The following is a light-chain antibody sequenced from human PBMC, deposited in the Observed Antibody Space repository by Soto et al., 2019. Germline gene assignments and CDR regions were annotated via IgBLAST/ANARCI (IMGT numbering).Light chain of an antibody. CDR3: QRTYSTPIA. J-gene: IGKJ5*01. CDR1: QTISNT. V-gene: IGKV1-39*01. Sequence: DIQMTQSPSSLSASVGDRVTITCRASQTISNTLNWYQQRPGKPPNLLIYASTTLQSGVPPRFSGGGSGTEFTLTISSLQPEDFATYYCQRTYSTPIAFGQGTRLEIK. CDR2: AST.